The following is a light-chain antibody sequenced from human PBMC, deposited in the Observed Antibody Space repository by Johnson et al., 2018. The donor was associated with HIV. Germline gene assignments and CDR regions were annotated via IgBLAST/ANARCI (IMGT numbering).Light chain of an antibody. J-gene: IGLJ1*01. CDR3: GTWDSSLSAYV. CDR2: DNN. CDR1: SSNIGNNY. V-gene: IGLV1-51*01. Sequence: QFVLTQPPSVSAVPGQKVTISCSGSSSNIGNNYVSWYQQLPGTAPKLLIYDNNKRPSGIPDRFSGSKSGTSATLGITGLQTGDEADYYCGTWDSSLSAYVFGTGTKCTV.